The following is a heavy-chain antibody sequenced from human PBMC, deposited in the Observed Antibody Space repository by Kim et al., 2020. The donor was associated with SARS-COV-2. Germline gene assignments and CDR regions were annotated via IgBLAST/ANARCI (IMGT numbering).Heavy chain of an antibody. Sequence: YTALTVNGRLTITRDNDKNSLYLHMTALRAEDTAVYYCERPSYLYGMDVWGQGTMVTVSS. V-gene: IGHV3-48*01. CDR3: ERPSYLYGMDV. J-gene: IGHJ6*02.